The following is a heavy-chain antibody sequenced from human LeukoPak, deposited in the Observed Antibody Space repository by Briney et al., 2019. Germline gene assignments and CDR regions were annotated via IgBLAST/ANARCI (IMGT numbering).Heavy chain of an antibody. CDR2: IYYSGST. J-gene: IGHJ4*02. V-gene: IGHV4-39*07. D-gene: IGHD4-23*01. CDR1: GGSISSSSYY. Sequence: PSETLSLTCTVSGGSISSSSYYWGWIRQPPGKGLEWIGSIYYSGSTYYNPSLKSRVTISVDTSKNQFSLKLSSVTAADTAVYYCAREREHGGNSVVDYWGQGTLVTVSS. CDR3: AREREHGGNSVVDY.